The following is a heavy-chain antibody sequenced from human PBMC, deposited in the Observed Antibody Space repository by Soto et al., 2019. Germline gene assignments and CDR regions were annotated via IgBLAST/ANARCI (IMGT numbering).Heavy chain of an antibody. J-gene: IGHJ4*02. CDR1: GYTFSSYS. CDR3: ARDTGDGTFDF. CDR2: INAGYGNT. Sequence: ASVKGSWKASGYTFSSYSMHCVRQAPGQRLEWMGLINAGYGNTKSSQKFQDRVTISRDTSASTAYMELTSLRSEDTAVYYCARDTGDGTFDFWGQGTLVTVSS. D-gene: IGHD7-27*01. V-gene: IGHV1-3*01.